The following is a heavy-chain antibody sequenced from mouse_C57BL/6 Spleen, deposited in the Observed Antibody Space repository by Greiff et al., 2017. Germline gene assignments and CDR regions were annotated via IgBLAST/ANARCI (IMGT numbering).Heavy chain of an antibody. CDR2: IDPSDSET. CDR3: ARGWLRREVSYAMDY. J-gene: IGHJ4*01. Sequence: QVQLQQPGAELVRPGSSVKLSCKASGYTFTSYWMHWVKQRPIQGLEWIGNIDPSDSETHYNQKFKDKATLTVDKSSSTAYMQLSSLTSEDSAVYYCARGWLRREVSYAMDYWGQGTSVTVSS. CDR1: GYTFTSYW. D-gene: IGHD2-2*01. V-gene: IGHV1-52*01.